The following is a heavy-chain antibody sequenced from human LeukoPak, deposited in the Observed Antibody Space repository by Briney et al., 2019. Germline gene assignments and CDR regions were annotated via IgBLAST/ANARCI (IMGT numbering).Heavy chain of an antibody. J-gene: IGHJ4*02. Sequence: GSLRLSCAASGFTFSDYYMSWIRQPPGKGLEWIGSIYYSGSTYYNPSLKSRVTISVDTSKNQFSLKLSSVTAADTAVYYCARQSYYYVAPFDYWGQGTLVTVSS. D-gene: IGHD3-10*02. V-gene: IGHV4-39*01. CDR2: IYYSGST. CDR3: ARQSYYYVAPFDY. CDR1: GFTFSDYY.